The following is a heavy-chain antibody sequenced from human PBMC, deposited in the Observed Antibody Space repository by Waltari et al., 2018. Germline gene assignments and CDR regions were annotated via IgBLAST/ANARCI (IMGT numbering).Heavy chain of an antibody. CDR2: IWYGGSNQ. V-gene: IGHV3-30*18. CDR1: GFTFSSYG. D-gene: IGHD1-26*01. Sequence: QVQLVESGGGVVQPGRSLRLSCAASGFTFSSYGMHWVRQAPGKGLEWVAVIWYGGSNQYYADSVKGRFTISRDNSESTLYLQMNSLRAEDTALYYCAKSGLGALTAFDIWGQGTIVTVSS. CDR3: AKSGLGALTAFDI. J-gene: IGHJ3*02.